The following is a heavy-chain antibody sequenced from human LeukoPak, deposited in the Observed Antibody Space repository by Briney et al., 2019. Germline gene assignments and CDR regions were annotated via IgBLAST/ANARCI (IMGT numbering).Heavy chain of an antibody. CDR3: ARKLLSPAAPFDY. CDR2: IYSGGST. D-gene: IGHD4-23*01. J-gene: IGHJ4*02. Sequence: PGGSLRLSCVASGFNVRSNYMSWVRQAPGKGLEWVSVIYSGGSTYYAKSVEGRFTISRDNSKNTLYLQMNSLRVEDTAVYYCARKLLSPAAPFDYWGPGTLITVSS. CDR1: GFNVRSNY. V-gene: IGHV3-53*01.